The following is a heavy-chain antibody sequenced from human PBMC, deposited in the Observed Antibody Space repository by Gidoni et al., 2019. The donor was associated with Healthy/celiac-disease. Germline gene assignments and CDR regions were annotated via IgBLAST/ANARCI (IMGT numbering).Heavy chain of an antibody. D-gene: IGHD3-22*01. CDR3: ARESQSWGDSNGYDAFDI. V-gene: IGHV3-21*01. Sequence: EVQLVESGGGLVKPGGSLRLSCAASGFTFSSYSMNWFRQAPGKGLEWVSSISSSSSYIYYADSVKGRFTISRDNAKNSLYLQMNSLRAEDTAVYYCARESQSWGDSNGYDAFDIWGQGTMVTVSS. CDR1: GFTFSSYS. CDR2: ISSSSSYI. J-gene: IGHJ3*02.